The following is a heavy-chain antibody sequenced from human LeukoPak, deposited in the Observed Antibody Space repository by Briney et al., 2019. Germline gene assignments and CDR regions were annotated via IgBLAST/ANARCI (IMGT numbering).Heavy chain of an antibody. CDR3: AKRGNTISFFDP. CDR1: GFSLDDSV. CDR2: LTGGGDFT. V-gene: IGHV3-23*01. J-gene: IGHJ5*02. Sequence: GGSLRLSCAASGFSLDDSVMPWVRQPPGKGLEWVSGLTGGGDFTYYADSVKGRFTISRDNSKNTLYLEMNSLRADDTAVYYCAKRGNTISFFDPWGQGTLVTVSS. D-gene: IGHD5-24*01.